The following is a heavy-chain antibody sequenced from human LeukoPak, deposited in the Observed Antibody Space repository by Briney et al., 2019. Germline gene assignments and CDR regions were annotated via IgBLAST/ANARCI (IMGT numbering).Heavy chain of an antibody. CDR2: ISSGSSTI. CDR1: GFTSSSYS. Sequence: PGGSLRLSCAASGFTSSSYSMNWVRQAPGKGLEWVSYISSGSSTIYYADSVKGRFTISRDNAKNSLYLQMNSLRAEDTAVYYCAREPRDSSGWYVGWFDPWGQGTLVTVSS. V-gene: IGHV3-48*04. J-gene: IGHJ5*02. D-gene: IGHD6-19*01. CDR3: AREPRDSSGWYVGWFDP.